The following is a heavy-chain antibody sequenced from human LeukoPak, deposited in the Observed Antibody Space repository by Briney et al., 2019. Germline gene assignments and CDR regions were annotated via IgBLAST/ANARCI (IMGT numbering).Heavy chain of an antibody. J-gene: IGHJ4*02. D-gene: IGHD4-17*01. CDR2: IYYSGST. Sequence: SETLSLTCTVSGGSISSSSYYWGWIRQPPGKGLEWIGSIYYSGSTYYNPSLKSRVTISVDTSKNQFSLKLSSVTAADTAVYYCARTYGDYAYGVWGQGTLVTVSS. CDR1: GGSISSSSYY. V-gene: IGHV4-39*01. CDR3: ARTYGDYAYGV.